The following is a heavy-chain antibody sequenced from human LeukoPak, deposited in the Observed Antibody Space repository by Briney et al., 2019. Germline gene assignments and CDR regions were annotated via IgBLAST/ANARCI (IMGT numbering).Heavy chain of an antibody. CDR1: GFTFSSYG. J-gene: IGHJ5*02. CDR2: ISYDGSNK. V-gene: IGHV3-30*18. D-gene: IGHD6-13*01. CDR3: AKDRKRIAAAGGWFDP. Sequence: GGSLRLSCAASGFTFSSYGMHWVRQAPGKGLEWVAVISYDGSNKYYADSVKGRFTISRDNSKNTLYLQMNSLRAEDTAVYYCAKDRKRIAAAGGWFDPWGQGTLVTVSS.